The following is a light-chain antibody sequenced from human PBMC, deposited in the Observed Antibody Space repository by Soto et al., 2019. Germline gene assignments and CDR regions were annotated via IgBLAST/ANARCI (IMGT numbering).Light chain of an antibody. J-gene: IGLJ1*01. Sequence: SVLTHSPSASSAPGQSVTLSCTGTSSDICVYNSVSWYQQHPGKAPKVMSYDVTKRPSGVPDRFSGSKSGNTASLTVSALQAEDEADYYCSSYTDRKHLVFGTGTKV. CDR2: DVT. V-gene: IGLV2-8*02. CDR1: SSDICVYNS. CDR3: SSYTDRKHLV.